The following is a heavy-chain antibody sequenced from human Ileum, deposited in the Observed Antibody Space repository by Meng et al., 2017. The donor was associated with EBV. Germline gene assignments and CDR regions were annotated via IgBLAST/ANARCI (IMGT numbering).Heavy chain of an antibody. J-gene: IGHJ4*02. V-gene: IGHV4-39*01. CDR1: GDSISSSNHW. CDR2: IYYSGST. Sequence: LQLHEWGPGLVKPSETLSLTCAVSGDSISSSNHWWGWIRQPPGKGLEWVGTIYYSGSTFYNPSLKSRVTISLDTSKNQFSLKVSSVTAADTAVYYCARRYYGVPFDNWGQGTLVTVSS. CDR3: ARRYYGVPFDN. D-gene: IGHD3-3*01.